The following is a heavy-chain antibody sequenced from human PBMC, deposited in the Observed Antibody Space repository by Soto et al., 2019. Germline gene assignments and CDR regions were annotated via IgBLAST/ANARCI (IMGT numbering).Heavy chain of an antibody. D-gene: IGHD3-22*01. Sequence: EVQLLESGGGLVQPGGSLRLSCAASGFTFSSYAMRWVRQAPGKGLEWVSAISGSGDSTYYADSVKGRFTISRDNSKNTLYLQMNSLRAEDTAVYYCARDRVESGYPEYFQHWGQGTLVTVSS. V-gene: IGHV3-23*01. J-gene: IGHJ1*01. CDR1: GFTFSSYA. CDR3: ARDRVESGYPEYFQH. CDR2: ISGSGDST.